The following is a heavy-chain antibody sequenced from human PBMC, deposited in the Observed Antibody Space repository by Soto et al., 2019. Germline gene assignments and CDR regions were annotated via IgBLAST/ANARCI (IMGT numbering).Heavy chain of an antibody. V-gene: IGHV1-2*02. CDR3: ARGWTSSSWYGY. D-gene: IGHD6-13*01. CDR2: INPSSGGT. J-gene: IGHJ4*02. CDR1: GYTFKDRF. Sequence: ASVKVSCKASGYTFKDRFIHWVRQAPGQGLEYLGLINPSSGGTKYAEKFQGRVTMTTDTSTSTAYMELRSLRSDDTAVYYCARGWTSSSWYGYWGQGTLVTVSS.